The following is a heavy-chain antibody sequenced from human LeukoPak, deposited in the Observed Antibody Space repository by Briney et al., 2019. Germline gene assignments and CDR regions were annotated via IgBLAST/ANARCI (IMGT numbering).Heavy chain of an antibody. D-gene: IGHD4-23*01. Sequence: GGSLRLSCAASGFNVSNNYMTWVRQAPGKGLEWVSLIYSSGSTYYADSVKGRFAISRDNSKNTLYLQVNSLRAEDTAVYYCARRGDGGRSFDYWGQGTLVTVSS. CDR1: GFNVSNNY. J-gene: IGHJ4*02. CDR2: IYSSGST. V-gene: IGHV3-53*01. CDR3: ARRGDGGRSFDY.